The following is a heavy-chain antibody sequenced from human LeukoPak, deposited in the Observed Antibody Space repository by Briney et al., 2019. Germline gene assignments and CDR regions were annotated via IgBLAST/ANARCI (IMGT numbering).Heavy chain of an antibody. CDR1: GFTFSDYY. Sequence: GGSLRLSCAASGFTFSDYYMSWVRQAPGKGLEWVSLIDSGGTTYNADSVKGRFIISRDNSKNTLYLQMNSLRAEDTARYYCARDLLSGIGFFDYWGRGTLVTVSS. J-gene: IGHJ4*02. CDR2: IDSGGTT. CDR3: ARDLLSGIGFFDY. D-gene: IGHD2/OR15-2a*01. V-gene: IGHV3-53*01.